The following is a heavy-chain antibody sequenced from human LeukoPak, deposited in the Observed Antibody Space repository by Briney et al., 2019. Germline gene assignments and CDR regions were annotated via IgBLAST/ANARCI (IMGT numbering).Heavy chain of an antibody. D-gene: IGHD5-24*01. CDR1: GGSISDYY. J-gene: IGHJ4*02. CDR2: ISYSGST. V-gene: IGHV4-59*01. Sequence: SETLSLTCTVSGGSISDYYWSWIRQPPGKGLEWIGYISYSGSTDYNPSLKSRVTMSVDTSKNQFSLKLNSVTPADTAIYYCTRDRRDGYNYVDYWGQGTLVTVSP. CDR3: TRDRRDGYNYVDY.